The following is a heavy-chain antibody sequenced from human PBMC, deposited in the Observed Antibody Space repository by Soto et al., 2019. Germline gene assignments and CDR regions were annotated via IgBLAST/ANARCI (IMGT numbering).Heavy chain of an antibody. D-gene: IGHD6-13*01. V-gene: IGHV1-3*01. Sequence: ASVKVSCKASGYTFTSYAIHWVRQAPGQRLEWMGWINAGNGNTKYSQKFQGRVTITRDTSASTAYMELSSLRSEDTAVYYCASSSWYNKYFQHWGQGTLVTVSS. CDR3: ASSSWYNKYFQH. J-gene: IGHJ1*01. CDR1: GYTFTSYA. CDR2: INAGNGNT.